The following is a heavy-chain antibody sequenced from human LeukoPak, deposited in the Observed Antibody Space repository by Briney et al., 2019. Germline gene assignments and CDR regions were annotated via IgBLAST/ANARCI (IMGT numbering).Heavy chain of an antibody. CDR1: GYTFTSYY. V-gene: IGHV1-46*01. CDR2: INPSGGST. CDR3: ARPDYDSSGYRRGKDAFDI. D-gene: IGHD3-22*01. Sequence: GASVKVSFKASGYTFTSYYMHWVRQAPGQGLEWMGIINPSGGSTSYAQKFQGRVTMTRDTSTSTVYMELSSLRSEDTAVYYCARPDYDSSGYRRGKDAFDIWGQGTMVTVSS. J-gene: IGHJ3*02.